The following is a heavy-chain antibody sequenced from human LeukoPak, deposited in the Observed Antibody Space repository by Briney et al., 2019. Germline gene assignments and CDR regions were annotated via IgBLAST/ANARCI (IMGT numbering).Heavy chain of an antibody. CDR1: GFTFSNYA. V-gene: IGHV3-23*01. Sequence: GSLRLSCAASGFTFSNYAMSWVRQAPGKGLEWVSGISGSGGRTYNVDSVKGRFTISRDNSKNTLYLQMNSLRAEDTAVYYCAKGLSGYSGYDSDYWGQGTLVTVSS. J-gene: IGHJ4*02. CDR2: ISGSGGRT. CDR3: AKGLSGYSGYDSDY. D-gene: IGHD5-12*01.